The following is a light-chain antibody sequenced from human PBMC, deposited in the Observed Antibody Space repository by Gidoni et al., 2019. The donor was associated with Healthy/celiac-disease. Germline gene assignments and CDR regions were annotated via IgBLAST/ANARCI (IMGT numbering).Light chain of an antibody. J-gene: IGKJ4*01. V-gene: IGKV1-5*03. CDR3: QQYNSYPLT. CDR2: KAS. CDR1: QSISSW. Sequence: DIQMTQSPSTLSASVGDRVTITCRVSQSISSWLAWYQQKPGKAPKLLIYKASSLESGVPSRFSGSGSGTEFTLTISGLQPDDFATYYCQQYNSYPLTFGGGTKVEIK.